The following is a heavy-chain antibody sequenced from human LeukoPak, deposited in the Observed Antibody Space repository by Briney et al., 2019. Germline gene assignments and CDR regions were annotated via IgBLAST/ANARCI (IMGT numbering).Heavy chain of an antibody. J-gene: IGHJ5*02. CDR2: IYYSGST. CDR1: GGSISSGGYY. V-gene: IGHV4-31*03. Sequence: SETLSLTCTVSGGSISSGGYYWRWIRQHPGKGLEWIGYIYYSGSTYYHPSLKSRVTISVDTSKNQFSLKLSSVTAADTAVYYCARMYYYDSSGYPAGWFDPWGQGTLVTVSS. CDR3: ARMYYYDSSGYPAGWFDP. D-gene: IGHD3-22*01.